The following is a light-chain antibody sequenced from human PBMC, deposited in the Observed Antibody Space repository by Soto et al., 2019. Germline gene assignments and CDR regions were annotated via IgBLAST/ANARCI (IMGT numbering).Light chain of an antibody. Sequence: QSALTQPASVSGSPGQSITISCTGTSSDVGGYNYVSWYQQHPGKVPKLLIYDVSYRPSGVSNRFSGSKSGNTASLTISGLQAEDEADYYCTSYTGSSTPYVFGTGTKLTVL. CDR1: SSDVGGYNY. CDR2: DVS. J-gene: IGLJ1*01. V-gene: IGLV2-14*01. CDR3: TSYTGSSTPYV.